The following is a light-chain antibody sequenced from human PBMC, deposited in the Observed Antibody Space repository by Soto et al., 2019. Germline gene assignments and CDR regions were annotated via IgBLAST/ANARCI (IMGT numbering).Light chain of an antibody. V-gene: IGLV3-21*02. CDR1: NIGSDS. J-gene: IGLJ1*01. Sequence: SYDLTQPPSVSVAPGQTARITCGGDNIGSDSVHWYQQKPGQAPLLVVYDDSDRPSGIPERFSGFSYGNTATLTISRVDAGDEADYYCQVWDGSSDPYVFGTGTKVTVL. CDR3: QVWDGSSDPYV. CDR2: DDS.